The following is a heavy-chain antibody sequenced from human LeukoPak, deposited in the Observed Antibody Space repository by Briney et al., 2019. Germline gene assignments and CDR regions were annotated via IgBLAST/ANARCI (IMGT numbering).Heavy chain of an antibody. CDR3: AVAVAGSLDY. Sequence: PSETLSLTCTVSGYSISSGYYWGWIRQPPGKGLEWIGSIYHSGSTYYNPSLKSRVTISVDTPKNQFSLKLSSVTAADTAVYYCAVAVAGSLDYWGQGTLVTVSS. J-gene: IGHJ4*02. CDR2: IYHSGST. CDR1: GYSISSGYY. V-gene: IGHV4-38-2*02. D-gene: IGHD6-19*01.